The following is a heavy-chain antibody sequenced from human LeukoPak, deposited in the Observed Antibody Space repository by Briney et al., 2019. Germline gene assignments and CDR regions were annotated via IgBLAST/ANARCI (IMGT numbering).Heavy chain of an antibody. CDR1: GGSISSSSYY. V-gene: IGHV4-39*07. D-gene: IGHD1-1*01. J-gene: IGHJ4*02. CDR2: IYYSGST. Sequence: PSETLSLTCTVSGGSISSSSYYWGWIRQPPGKGLEWIGSIYYSGSTYYNPSLKSRVTISVDTSKNQFSLKLSSVTAADTAVYYCARGVPYYFDYWGQGTLVTVSS. CDR3: ARGVPYYFDY.